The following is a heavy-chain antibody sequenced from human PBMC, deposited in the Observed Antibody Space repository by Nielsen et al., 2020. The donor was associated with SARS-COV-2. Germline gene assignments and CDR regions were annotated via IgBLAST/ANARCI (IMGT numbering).Heavy chain of an antibody. CDR3: ARAPSDYYGMDV. V-gene: IGHV1-46*04. CDR2: MDPSSGST. CDR1: GYIITSYW. D-gene: IGHD3-3*01. J-gene: IGHJ6*02. Sequence: ASVKVSCKASGYIITSYWIHWVRQAPGQGLEWMGIMDPSSGSTRYAQKLQGRVTMTRDTSTSTVYIEVSSLRSEDTAVYYCARAPSDYYGMDVWGQGTTVTVSS.